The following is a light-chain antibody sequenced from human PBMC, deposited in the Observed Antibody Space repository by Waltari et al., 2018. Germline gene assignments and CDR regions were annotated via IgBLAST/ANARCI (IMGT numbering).Light chain of an antibody. CDR2: DAS. J-gene: IGKJ3*01. CDR1: HDISDH. V-gene: IGKV1-33*01. CDR3: QQFHALPFS. Sequence: DIQMTQSPSSLSASVGDRITITCQASHDISDHINWYQHKPGKAPNLVIYDASNLETGVTSRFSGSGSGTEFTFTINNVQPEDSATFYCQQFHALPFSFGLGTKV.